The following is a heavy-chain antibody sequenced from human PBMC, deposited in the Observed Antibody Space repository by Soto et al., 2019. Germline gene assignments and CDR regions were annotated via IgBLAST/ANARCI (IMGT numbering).Heavy chain of an antibody. D-gene: IGHD3-10*01. J-gene: IGHJ4*02. V-gene: IGHV1-24*01. Sequence: ASVKVSCKVSGYTLTELSMHWVRQAPGKGLEWMGGFDPEDGETIYAQKFQGRVTMTEDTFSETAYMELSSLRSEDTAVYYCATLFYGSGSYYLFDYWGQGTLVTVSS. CDR1: GYTLTELS. CDR3: ATLFYGSGSYYLFDY. CDR2: FDPEDGET.